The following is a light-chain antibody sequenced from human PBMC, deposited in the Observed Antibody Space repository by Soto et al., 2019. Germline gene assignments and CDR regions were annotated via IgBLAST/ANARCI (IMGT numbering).Light chain of an antibody. J-gene: IGKJ1*01. CDR1: QGISNY. CDR2: ATS. CDR3: QKYNSAPWT. Sequence: DIPMTQSPSSLSASVGDRVTITCRASQGISNYLAWYQQKPGKVPKLLIHATSTLQSGVPSRFSGSGSGTDFTLTISSLQPEDVATYYCQKYNSAPWTFGQGTKVEIK. V-gene: IGKV1-27*01.